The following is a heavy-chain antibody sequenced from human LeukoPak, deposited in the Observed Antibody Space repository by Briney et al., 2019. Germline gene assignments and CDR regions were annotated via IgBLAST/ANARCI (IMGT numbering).Heavy chain of an antibody. D-gene: IGHD4-17*01. CDR1: GFTFSSYG. CDR2: IWYDGSNK. J-gene: IGHJ4*02. V-gene: IGHV3-33*01. CDR3: ARWGTPTVTLDY. Sequence: PGRSLRLSCAASGFTFSSYGMHWVRQAPGKGLEWVAVIWYDGSNKYYADSVKGRFTISRDNSKSTLYLQMNSLRAEDTAVYYCARWGTPTVTLDYWGQGTLVTVSS.